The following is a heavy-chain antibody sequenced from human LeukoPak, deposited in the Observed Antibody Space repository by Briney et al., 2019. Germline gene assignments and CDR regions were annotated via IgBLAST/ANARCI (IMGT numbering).Heavy chain of an antibody. CDR3: ARECLGTSCSPANY. CDR2: ISSSSSYI. Sequence: GGSLRLSCAASGFTFSTYSMRWVRQAPGKGLEWVSSISSSSSYIYYADSVKGRFTISRDNAKKSLYLQMNSLRAEDTAVYYCARECLGTSCSPANYWGQGTLVTVSS. D-gene: IGHD2-2*01. V-gene: IGHV3-21*04. J-gene: IGHJ4*02. CDR1: GFTFSTYS.